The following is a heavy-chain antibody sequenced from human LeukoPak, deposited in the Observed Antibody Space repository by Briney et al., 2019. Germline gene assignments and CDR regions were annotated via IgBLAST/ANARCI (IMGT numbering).Heavy chain of an antibody. J-gene: IGHJ4*02. D-gene: IGHD7-27*01. V-gene: IGHV4-59*01. CDR2: IYSIGTT. Sequence: SETLSLTCTVSGGSIRPYYWNWIRQPPGKGLEWIGYIYSIGTTKYKSSLESRITISVDTSKNQFSLKLRSVTAADTAVYYCARGGTGDPAVDYWGQGTLVTVSS. CDR1: GGSIRPYY. CDR3: ARGGTGDPAVDY.